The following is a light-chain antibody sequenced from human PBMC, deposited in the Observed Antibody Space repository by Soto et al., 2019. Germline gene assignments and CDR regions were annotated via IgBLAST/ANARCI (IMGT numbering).Light chain of an antibody. V-gene: IGKV3-20*01. CDR1: QSVSSSY. J-gene: IGKJ5*01. Sequence: EIVLTQSPGTLSLSPGERATLSCRASQSVSSSYLAWYQQKPGQAPRLLIYGASSRATGSPDRFSGSGSGTDFTLTISRLEPEDFAVYSCQQYGSSPTTCGQGTRLEIK. CDR2: GAS. CDR3: QQYGSSPTT.